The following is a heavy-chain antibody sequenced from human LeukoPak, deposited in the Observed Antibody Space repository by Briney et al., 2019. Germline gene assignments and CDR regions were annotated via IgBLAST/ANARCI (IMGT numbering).Heavy chain of an antibody. V-gene: IGHV3-7*01. CDR1: GFTSSTYW. CDR3: ARDRDSRWDFDL. D-gene: IGHD3-22*01. Sequence: GGSLRLSCAASGFTSSTYWMSWVRQAPGKGLEWVASIKQNGSETYYVDSVKGRFTLSRDNAKNSLYLQMNSLRADDTAVYYCARDRDSRWDFDLWGRGTLVTVSS. CDR2: IKQNGSET. J-gene: IGHJ2*01.